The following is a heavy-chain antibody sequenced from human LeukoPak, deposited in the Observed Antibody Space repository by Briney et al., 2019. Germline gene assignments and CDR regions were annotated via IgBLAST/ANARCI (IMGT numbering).Heavy chain of an antibody. Sequence: GESLKISCKGSGYSFTSYWIGWVRQMPGKGLEWMGIIYPGDSDTRYSPSFQGQVTISADKSICTAYLQWSSLKASDTAMYYCASKQGAYCGGDCYSDAFDIWGQGTMVTVSS. CDR1: GYSFTSYW. V-gene: IGHV5-51*01. D-gene: IGHD2-21*02. CDR2: IYPGDSDT. CDR3: ASKQGAYCGGDCYSDAFDI. J-gene: IGHJ3*02.